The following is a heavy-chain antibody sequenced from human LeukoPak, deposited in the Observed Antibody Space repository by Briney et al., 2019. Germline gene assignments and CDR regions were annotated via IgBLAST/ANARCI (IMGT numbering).Heavy chain of an antibody. J-gene: IGHJ4*02. D-gene: IGHD2-15*01. Sequence: GGSLRLSCAASGFTFSNYGMHWVRQAPGKGLEWVAFIRFDGTSKYYADSVKGRFTISRDNAKNSLYLQMNSLRAEDTAVYYCASQLGYCSGGSCYHSPLEFDYWGQGTLVTVSS. CDR2: IRFDGTSK. CDR3: ASQLGYCSGGSCYHSPLEFDY. CDR1: GFTFSNYG. V-gene: IGHV3-30*02.